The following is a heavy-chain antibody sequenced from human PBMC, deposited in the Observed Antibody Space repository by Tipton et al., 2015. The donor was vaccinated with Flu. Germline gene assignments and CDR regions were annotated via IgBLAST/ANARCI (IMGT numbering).Heavy chain of an antibody. CDR1: YYSISSGFY. CDR2: SYHSGST. D-gene: IGHD5-18*01. V-gene: IGHV4-38-2*01. J-gene: IGHJ5*02. Sequence: TLSLTCAVSYYSISSGFYWGWIRQPPGKGLEWIGTSYHSGSTYYNPSLKSRVTISLDTSKNQFSLKLTSVTAADTAVYYCARHGMGPGYGFNWFDPWGQGTLVTVSS. CDR3: ARHGMGPGYGFNWFDP.